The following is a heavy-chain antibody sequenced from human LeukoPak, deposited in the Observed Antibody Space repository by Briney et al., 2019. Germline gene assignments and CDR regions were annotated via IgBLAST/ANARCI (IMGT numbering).Heavy chain of an antibody. D-gene: IGHD3-22*01. J-gene: IGHJ4*02. CDR3: ARDYYYDSSGPTPTIDY. V-gene: IGHV3-13*01. Sequence: GGSLRLSCAASGFTFSAYDMHWVRQATGKGLEWVSAIDTAGDTYYPGSVKGRFTISRENAKNSLYLQMNSLRAEDTAVYYCARDYYYDSSGPTPTIDYWGQGTLVTVSS. CDR2: IDTAGDT. CDR1: GFTFSAYD.